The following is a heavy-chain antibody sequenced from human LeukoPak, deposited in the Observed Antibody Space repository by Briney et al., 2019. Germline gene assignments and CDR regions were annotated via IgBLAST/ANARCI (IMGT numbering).Heavy chain of an antibody. D-gene: IGHD2-15*01. CDR3: ARGIVVVAQRGFYFYYMDV. V-gene: IGHV4-39*07. CDR1: GGSISSSSYY. Sequence: SETLSLTCTVSGGSISSSSYYWGWIRQPPGKGLEWIGSIYYSGSTYYNPSLKSRVTISVDTSKNQFSLKLSSVTAADTAVYYCARGIVVVAQRGFYFYYMDVWGKGTTVTISS. CDR2: IYYSGST. J-gene: IGHJ6*03.